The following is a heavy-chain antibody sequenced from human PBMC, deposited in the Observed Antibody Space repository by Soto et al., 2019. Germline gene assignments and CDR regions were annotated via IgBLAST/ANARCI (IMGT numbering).Heavy chain of an antibody. J-gene: IGHJ6*03. CDR2: IFYSGST. Sequence: SETLSLTCTVSGVSIRSSNYHWGWIRQPPGKGLEWIGSIFYSGSTSYSPSLQSRITISVDTSKNRFSLRLTSVTAADTAVYYCARHPLHFFGSGETSYYYLDVWGKGSTVTVSS. D-gene: IGHD3-10*01. CDR3: ARHPLHFFGSGETSYYYLDV. V-gene: IGHV4-39*01. CDR1: GVSIRSSNYH.